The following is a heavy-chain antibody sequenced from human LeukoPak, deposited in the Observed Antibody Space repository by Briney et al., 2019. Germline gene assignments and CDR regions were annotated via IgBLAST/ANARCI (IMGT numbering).Heavy chain of an antibody. V-gene: IGHV4-31*03. CDR2: IYYSGST. Sequence: SETLSLTYTVSGGSISSGGYYWSWIRQHPGKGLEWIGYIYYSGSTYYNPSLKSRVTISVDTSKNQFSLKLSSVTAADTAVYYCARDFGRNYGGMDVWGQGTTVTVSS. CDR1: GGSISSGGYY. CDR3: ARDFGRNYGGMDV. J-gene: IGHJ6*02. D-gene: IGHD3-10*01.